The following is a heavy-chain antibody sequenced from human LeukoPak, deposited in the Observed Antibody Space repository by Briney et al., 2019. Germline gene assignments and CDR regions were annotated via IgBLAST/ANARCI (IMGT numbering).Heavy chain of an antibody. J-gene: IGHJ6*02. D-gene: IGHD3-10*01. CDR2: IYHSGST. Sequence: PSETLSLTCAVSGGSISSGGYSWSWIRQPPGKGLEWIGYIYHSGSTYYNPSLKSRVTISVDRSKNQFSLKLSSVTAADTAVYYCARGKRELGSGSEKGYGMDVWGQGTTVTVSS. CDR3: ARGKRELGSGSEKGYGMDV. CDR1: GGSISSGGYS. V-gene: IGHV4-30-2*01.